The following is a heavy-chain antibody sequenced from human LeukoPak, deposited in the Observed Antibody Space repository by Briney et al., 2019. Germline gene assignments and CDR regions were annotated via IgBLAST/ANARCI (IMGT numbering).Heavy chain of an antibody. J-gene: IGHJ4*02. CDR2: IYYSGST. D-gene: IGHD1-26*01. Sequence: SETLSLTCTVSGGSISSYYWSWIRQPPGKGLEWIGYIYYSGSTNYNPPLKSRVTISVDTSKNQFSLKLGSATAADTAVYYCARAPFPWDYFDYWGQGTLVTVSS. V-gene: IGHV4-59*01. CDR3: ARAPFPWDYFDY. CDR1: GGSISSYY.